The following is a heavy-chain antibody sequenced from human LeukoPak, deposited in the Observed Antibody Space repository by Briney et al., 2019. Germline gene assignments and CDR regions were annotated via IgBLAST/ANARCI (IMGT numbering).Heavy chain of an antibody. CDR2: IRYDGSNK. CDR1: GFTFSSYG. Sequence: GGSLRLSCAASGFTFSSYGMHWVRQAPGKGLEWVAFIRYDGSNKYYADSVKGRFTISRDNSKNTLYLQMNSLRAEDTAVYYCAKVHYDFWSGYPDYWGQGTLVTVSS. D-gene: IGHD3-3*01. V-gene: IGHV3-30*02. J-gene: IGHJ4*02. CDR3: AKVHYDFWSGYPDY.